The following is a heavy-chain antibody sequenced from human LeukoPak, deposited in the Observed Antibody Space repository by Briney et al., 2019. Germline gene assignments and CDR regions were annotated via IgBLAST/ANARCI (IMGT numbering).Heavy chain of an antibody. J-gene: IGHJ4*02. CDR2: IKPKTDGETT. D-gene: IGHD2-21*01. Sequence: GGSLRLSCAASGFTFANYAMTWVRQAPGKGLEWVGRIKPKTDGETTEYAAPVKDRFSISRDDSKSMMYLQMNSLKTEDTAVYYCITPLPYSAQGGQGTLVTVSS. CDR3: ITPLPYSAQ. V-gene: IGHV3-15*01. CDR1: GFTFANYA.